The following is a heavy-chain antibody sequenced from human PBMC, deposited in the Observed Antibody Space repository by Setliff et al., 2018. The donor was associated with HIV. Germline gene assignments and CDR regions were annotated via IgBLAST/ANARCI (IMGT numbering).Heavy chain of an antibody. Sequence: ASVKVSCKASGYAFTSYGISWVRQAPGQGLEWMGWISAYNGNTNYAQKFQGRVTMTRNTSISTAYMELSSLRSEDTAVYYCARVSRNYYGSGSGYYYYGMDVWGQGTTVTVSS. V-gene: IGHV1-18*01. CDR2: ISAYNGNT. CDR1: GYAFTSYG. D-gene: IGHD3-10*01. J-gene: IGHJ6*02. CDR3: ARVSRNYYGSGSGYYYYGMDV.